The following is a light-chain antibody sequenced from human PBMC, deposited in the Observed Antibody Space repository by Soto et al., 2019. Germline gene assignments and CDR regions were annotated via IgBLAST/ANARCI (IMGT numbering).Light chain of an antibody. J-gene: IGLJ3*02. CDR1: TGAVTSGHY. Sequence: QAVVTQEPSLTVSPGGTVTLTCASSTGAVTSGHYPNWVQQEPGQAPRALIHSTSTKHSWTPARFSGSLLGGKAALTLSGAQPEDEAEYYCLLYYGGAQVFGGGTQLTV. V-gene: IGLV7-43*01. CDR2: STS. CDR3: LLYYGGAQV.